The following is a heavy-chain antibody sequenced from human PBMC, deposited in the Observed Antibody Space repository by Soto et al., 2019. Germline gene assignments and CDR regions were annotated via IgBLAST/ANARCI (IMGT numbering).Heavy chain of an antibody. CDR2: ISSSSSYI. Sequence: GGSLRLSCAASGFTFSSYSMNWVRQAPGKGLEWVSSISSSSSYIYYADSVKGRFTISRDNAKNSLYLQMNSLRAEDTAVYYCARHRLGELLFLDYWGQGTLVTVS. D-gene: IGHD3-16*01. CDR1: GFTFSSYS. V-gene: IGHV3-21*01. J-gene: IGHJ4*02. CDR3: ARHRLGELLFLDY.